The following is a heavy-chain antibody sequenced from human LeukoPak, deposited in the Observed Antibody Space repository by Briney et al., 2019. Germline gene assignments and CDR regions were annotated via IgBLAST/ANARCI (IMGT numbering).Heavy chain of an antibody. CDR3: ARVGGGWYCYFDY. D-gene: IGHD6-19*01. Sequence: GGSLRLSCAASGFTSSSYWMSWVREAPGKGLEWVANIKQDGSEKYYVDSVKGRFTVSRDNANNSLYLQMNSLRAEDTAVYYCARVGGGWYCYFDYWGQGTLVTVSS. J-gene: IGHJ4*02. V-gene: IGHV3-7*05. CDR2: IKQDGSEK. CDR1: GFTSSSYW.